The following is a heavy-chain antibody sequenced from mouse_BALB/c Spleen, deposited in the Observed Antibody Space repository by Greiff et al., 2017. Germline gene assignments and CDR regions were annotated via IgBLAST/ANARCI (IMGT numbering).Heavy chain of an antibody. CDR1: GYTFTSYW. J-gene: IGHJ4*01. CDR3: ARGGYGNYYAMDY. D-gene: IGHD2-1*01. Sequence: VQLQESGAELARPGASVKLSCKASGYTFTSYWMQWVKQRPGQGLDWIGAIYPGDGDTRSTQKFKGKATLTADKSSRTAYMQLSSLASEDSAVYYCARGGYGNYYAMDYWGQGTSVTVSS. CDR2: IYPGDGDT. V-gene: IGHV1-87*01.